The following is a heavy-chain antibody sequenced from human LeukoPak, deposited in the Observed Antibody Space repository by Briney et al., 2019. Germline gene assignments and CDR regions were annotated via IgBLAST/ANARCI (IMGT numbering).Heavy chain of an antibody. V-gene: IGHV1-18*01. CDR3: ARDGDYSTSGWLGTFDI. D-gene: IGHD6-19*01. CDR1: GYTFTDYG. CDR2: ISANSGKT. J-gene: IGHJ3*02. Sequence: ASVKLSSKASGYTFTDYGVSWVRQAPGQGLEWMGWISANSGKTNYAQKFQGRVTMTTDTYTRTAYMELRSLTSDDTAMYYCARDGDYSTSGWLGTFDIGGQGTLVTVSS.